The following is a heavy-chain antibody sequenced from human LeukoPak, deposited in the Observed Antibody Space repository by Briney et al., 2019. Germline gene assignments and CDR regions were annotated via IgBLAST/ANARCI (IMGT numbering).Heavy chain of an antibody. CDR2: INIDGTAT. D-gene: IGHD1-26*01. V-gene: IGHV3-74*01. Sequence: QSGGSLRLSCAASGFTFSNYWMHWVRQAPGKGLLWVSRINIDGTATRYADSVKGRFTISRDNAKNSLYLQMNSLRAEDTAVYYCARNNYYARDYWGQGTLVTVSS. CDR1: GFTFSNYW. J-gene: IGHJ4*02. CDR3: ARNNYYARDY.